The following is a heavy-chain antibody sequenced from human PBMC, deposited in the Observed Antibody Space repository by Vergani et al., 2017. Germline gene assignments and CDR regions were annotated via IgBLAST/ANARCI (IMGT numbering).Heavy chain of an antibody. J-gene: IGHJ6*02. V-gene: IGHV1-46*01. CDR2: INPSGGST. CDR3: ARNREVRGVMGGMDV. CDR1: GYTFTSYY. Sequence: QVQLVQSGAEVKKPGASVKVSCKASGYTFTSYYMHWVRQAPGQGLEWMGIINPSGGSTSYAQKFQGRVTMTRDTSTSTVYMELSSLRSEDTAVYYCARNREVRGVMGGMDVWGQGTTVTVSS. D-gene: IGHD3-10*01.